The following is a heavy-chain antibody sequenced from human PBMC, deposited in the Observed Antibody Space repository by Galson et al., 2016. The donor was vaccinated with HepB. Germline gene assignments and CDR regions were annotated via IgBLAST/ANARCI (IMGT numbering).Heavy chain of an antibody. D-gene: IGHD2-2*01. CDR3: AKSDCSSTSCFPDY. CDR2: ISWNSDSI. J-gene: IGHJ4*02. CDR1: GFTFGHYA. Sequence: SLRLSCAASGFTFGHYAMHWVRQAPGKGLEWVSGISWNSDSIGYADSVKGRLTISRDNAKNSLYLQMNSLRAEDTALYYCAKSDCSSTSCFPDYWGQGTLVTVSS. V-gene: IGHV3-9*01.